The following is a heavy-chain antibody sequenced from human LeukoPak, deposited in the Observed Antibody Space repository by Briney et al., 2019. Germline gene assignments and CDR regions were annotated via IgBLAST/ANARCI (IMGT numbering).Heavy chain of an antibody. V-gene: IGHV3-66*01. D-gene: IGHD3-10*01. CDR1: GFTVSSNY. CDR3: ARDGGDDAFDI. Sequence: PGGSLRLSCAISGFTVSSNYMSWVRQAPGKGLEWVSVIYSGGSTYYADSVKGRFTISRDNSKNTLYLQMNSLRAEDTAVYYCARDGGDDAFDIWGQGTMVTVSS. J-gene: IGHJ3*02. CDR2: IYSGGST.